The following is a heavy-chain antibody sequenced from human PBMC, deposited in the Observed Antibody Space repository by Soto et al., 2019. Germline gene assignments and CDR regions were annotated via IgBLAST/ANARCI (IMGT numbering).Heavy chain of an antibody. D-gene: IGHD6-19*01. J-gene: IGHJ4*02. CDR2: IYYSGST. V-gene: IGHV4-61*01. CDR3: ARVRFSGVDY. CDR1: GGSVSSGSYY. Sequence: SETLSLTCTVSGGSVSSGSYYWSWIRQPPGKGLEWIGYIYYSGSTNYNPSLKSRVTISVDTSKKQFSLKLSSVTAADTAAYYCARVRFSGVDYWGQGTMVTVYS.